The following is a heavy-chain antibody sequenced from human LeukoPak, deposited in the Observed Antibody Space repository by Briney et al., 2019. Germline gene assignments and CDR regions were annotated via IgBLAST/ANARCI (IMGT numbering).Heavy chain of an antibody. D-gene: IGHD7-27*01. CDR2: IYYSGST. J-gene: IGHJ4*02. V-gene: IGHV4-39*01. CDR3: ARTAGGTGDLDY. Sequence: PSETLSLTCTVSGGSISSSSYYWGWIRQPPGKGLEWIGSIYYSGSTYYNPSLKSRVTISVDTSKNQFSLKLSSVTAADTAVYYCARTAGGTGDLDYWGQGTLVTVSS. CDR1: GGSISSSSYY.